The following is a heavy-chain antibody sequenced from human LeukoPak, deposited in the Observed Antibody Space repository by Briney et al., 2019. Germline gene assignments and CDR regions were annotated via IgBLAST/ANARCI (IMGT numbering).Heavy chain of an antibody. CDR1: GFTFSTYS. CDR2: IMNSGDYI. V-gene: IGHV3-21*01. Sequence: PGGPLRLSCAASGFTFSTYSMNWVRQAPGKGLEWVSYIMNSGDYITYADSVKGRFNMFRDNARKSLYPQTKRLSAEDTAVYYCARDTDYAFGIWGQGTMVTVSS. J-gene: IGHJ3*02. CDR3: ARDTDYAFGI. D-gene: IGHD4-11*01.